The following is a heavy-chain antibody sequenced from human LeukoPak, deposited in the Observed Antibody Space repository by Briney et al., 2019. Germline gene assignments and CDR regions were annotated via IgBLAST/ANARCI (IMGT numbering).Heavy chain of an antibody. V-gene: IGHV4-39*07. CDR3: ARDSSWFDP. CDR1: GGSISSSSYY. CDR2: IYYSGST. J-gene: IGHJ5*02. Sequence: SETLSLTCTVSGGSISSSSYYWGWIRQPPGKGLEWIGSIYYSGSTYYNPSLKSRVTISVDASKNQFSLKLSSVTAADTAVYYCARDSSWFDPWGQGTLVTVSS.